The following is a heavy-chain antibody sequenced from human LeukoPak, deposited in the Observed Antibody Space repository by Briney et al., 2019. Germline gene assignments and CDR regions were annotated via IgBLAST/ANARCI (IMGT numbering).Heavy chain of an antibody. CDR3: ARSFFSWSADY. J-gene: IGHJ4*02. V-gene: IGHV3-11*06. D-gene: IGHD3-3*02. CDR2: ISSSSSYI. CDR1: GFTFSDYY. Sequence: PGGSLRLSCAASGFTFSDYYMSWIRQAPGKGLEWVSSISSSSSYIYYADSVKGRFTISRDNAKNSLYLQMNSLRAEDTAVYYCARSFFSWSADYWGQGTLVTVSS.